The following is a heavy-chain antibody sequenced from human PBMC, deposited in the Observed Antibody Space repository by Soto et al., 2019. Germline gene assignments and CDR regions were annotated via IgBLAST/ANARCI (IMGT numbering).Heavy chain of an antibody. V-gene: IGHV3-23*01. CDR3: AKALNYXGSGSYYPSYYYYGMDV. Sequence: PGGSLRLSCAASGFTFSSYAMSWVRQAPGKGLEWVSAISGSGGSTYYADSVKGRFTISRDNSKNTLYLQMNSLRAEDTAVYYCAKALNYXGSGSYYPSYYYYGMDVWGQGTTVTVSS. D-gene: IGHD3-10*01. CDR1: GFTFSSYA. J-gene: IGHJ6*02. CDR2: ISGSGGST.